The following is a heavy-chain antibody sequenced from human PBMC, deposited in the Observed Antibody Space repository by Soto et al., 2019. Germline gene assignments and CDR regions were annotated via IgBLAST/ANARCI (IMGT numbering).Heavy chain of an antibody. D-gene: IGHD7-27*01. Sequence: SETLSLTCAVYGGSFSGYYWSWIRQPPGKGLEWIGEINHSGSTNYNPSLKSRVTISVDTSKNQFSLKLSSVTAADTAVYYCARGTGNWFDPWGQGTLVTVSS. CDR1: GGSFSGYY. J-gene: IGHJ5*02. CDR2: INHSGST. CDR3: ARGTGNWFDP. V-gene: IGHV4-34*01.